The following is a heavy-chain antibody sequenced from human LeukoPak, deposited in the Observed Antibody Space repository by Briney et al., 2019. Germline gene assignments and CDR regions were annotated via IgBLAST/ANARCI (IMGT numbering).Heavy chain of an antibody. Sequence: GGSLRLSCAASGFTFSSYAMSWVRQAPGKGLEWVSAISGSGGSTYYADSVKGRFAISRDNSKNTLYLQMNSLRAEDTAVYYCARDPPTVTYKYYFDYWGQGTLVTVSS. CDR1: GFTFSSYA. D-gene: IGHD4-17*01. J-gene: IGHJ4*02. CDR3: ARDPPTVTYKYYFDY. CDR2: ISGSGGST. V-gene: IGHV3-23*01.